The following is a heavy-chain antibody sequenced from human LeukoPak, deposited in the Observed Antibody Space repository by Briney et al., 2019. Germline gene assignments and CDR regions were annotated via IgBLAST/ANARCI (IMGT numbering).Heavy chain of an antibody. J-gene: IGHJ6*02. Sequence: PSETLSLTCAVYGGSFSGYYWSWIRQPPGKGLEWIGEINHSGSTNYNPSLKSRVTISVDTSKNRFSLKLSSVTAADTAVYYCARNLPGYYYGMDVWGQGTTVTVSS. V-gene: IGHV4-34*01. CDR3: ARNLPGYYYGMDV. CDR1: GGSFSGYY. CDR2: INHSGST.